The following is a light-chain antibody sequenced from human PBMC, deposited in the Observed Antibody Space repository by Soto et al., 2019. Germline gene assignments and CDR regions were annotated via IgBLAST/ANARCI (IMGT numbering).Light chain of an antibody. J-gene: IGKJ4*01. Sequence: IELSVSPGSLSLSPGERATHSCRLSQSVSSCYFSWYQQKPGQAPSLLIYGASSRATGIPDRFSGSVSGTDFTLTISRLEPEDCAVYYCQQYGSSPTFGGGTKEDIK. CDR3: QQYGSSPT. V-gene: IGKV3-20*01. CDR1: QSVSSCY. CDR2: GAS.